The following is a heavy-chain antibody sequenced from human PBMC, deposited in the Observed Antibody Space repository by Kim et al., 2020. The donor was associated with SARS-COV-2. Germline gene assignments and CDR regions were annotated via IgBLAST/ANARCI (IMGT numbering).Heavy chain of an antibody. D-gene: IGHD3-10*01. J-gene: IGHJ4*01. CDR1: GGSISTTSYS. CDR2: IYSSGST. CDR3: ATRAVVRGVITYFDF. Sequence: SETLSLTCTVSGGSISTTSYSWGWIRQPPGKGLEWIGNIYSSGSTYYSPSLRSRVTLSVDTSKNQFSLRLGSVTAADTAFYYCATRAVVRGVITYFDFWG. V-gene: IGHV4-39*01.